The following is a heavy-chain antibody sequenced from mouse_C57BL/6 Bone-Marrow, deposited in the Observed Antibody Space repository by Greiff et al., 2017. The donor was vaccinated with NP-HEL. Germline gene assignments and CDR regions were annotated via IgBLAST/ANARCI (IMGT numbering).Heavy chain of an antibody. CDR1: GYTFTSYW. Sequence: QVQLKQPGAELVRPGTSVKLSCKASGYTFTSYWMHWVKQRPGQGLEWIGVIDPSDSYTNYNQKFKGKATLTVDTSSSTAYMQLSSLTSEDAAVYYCARGDYGSSYVETWFAYWGQGTLVTVSA. J-gene: IGHJ3*01. CDR2: IDPSDSYT. V-gene: IGHV1-59*01. D-gene: IGHD1-1*01. CDR3: ARGDYGSSYVETWFAY.